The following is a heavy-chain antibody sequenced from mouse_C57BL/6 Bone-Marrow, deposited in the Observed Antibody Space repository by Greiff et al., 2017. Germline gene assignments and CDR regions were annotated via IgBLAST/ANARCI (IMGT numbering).Heavy chain of an antibody. D-gene: IGHD1-1*01. CDR3: SREGVYYGSVLLLYWYFDV. CDR1: GYSFTDYN. V-gene: IGHV1-39*01. CDR2: INPNYGTT. J-gene: IGHJ1*03. Sequence: EVQLQQSGPELVKPGASVKISCKASGYSFTDYNMNWVKQSNGKSLEWIGVINPNYGTTSYNQKFKGKATLTVDQSSSTAYMQLNSLTSEDSAVYYCSREGVYYGSVLLLYWYFDVWGTGTTVTVSS.